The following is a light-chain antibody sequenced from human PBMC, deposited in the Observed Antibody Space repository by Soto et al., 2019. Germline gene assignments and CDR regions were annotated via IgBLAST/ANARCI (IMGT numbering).Light chain of an antibody. V-gene: IGLV2-23*02. CDR2: EVN. CDR1: SSNVASYKL. CDR3: CSSGGSPTYV. J-gene: IGLJ1*01. Sequence: QSVLTQPASVSGSPGQSITISCTGTSSNVASYKLVSWYQQHPGKAPKLMIFEVNKRLSGVSNRFSGSKSGNTASLTISVLKVEDEADYYCCSSGGSPTYVFGTGTKVTVL.